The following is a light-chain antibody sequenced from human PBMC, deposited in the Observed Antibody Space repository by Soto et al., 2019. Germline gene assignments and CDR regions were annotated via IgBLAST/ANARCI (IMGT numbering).Light chain of an antibody. CDR1: ASDVGANNY. J-gene: IGLJ1*01. Sequence: QSALTQPASVSGSPGQSITISCTGTASDVGANNYVSWYQQYPGKAPQLIIYEVSQRPSGISDRFSGSKSGNTASLTVSGLQAEDEADYYCSSYAGSSNVFGTGTKLTVL. CDR2: EVS. CDR3: SSYAGSSNV. V-gene: IGLV2-14*01.